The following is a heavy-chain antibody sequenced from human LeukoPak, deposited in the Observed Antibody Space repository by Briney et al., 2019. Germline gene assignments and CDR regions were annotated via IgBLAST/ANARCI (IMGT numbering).Heavy chain of an antibody. CDR2: ITWNNLNI. CDR3: TKDGWDH. CDR1: GFVFDNYA. J-gene: IGHJ4*02. D-gene: IGHD6-19*01. Sequence: QPGGSLRLSCEATGFVFDNYAMHWVRQAPGKGLEWVSGITWNNLNIGYADSVKGRFTMSRDNAKNSLYLQMNSLRADDTAFYYCTKDGWDHWGQGVLVTVSS. V-gene: IGHV3-9*01.